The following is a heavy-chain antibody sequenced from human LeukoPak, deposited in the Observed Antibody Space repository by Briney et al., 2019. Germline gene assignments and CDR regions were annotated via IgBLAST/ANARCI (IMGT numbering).Heavy chain of an antibody. CDR3: ARGRRFGESFEDWFDP. D-gene: IGHD3-10*01. J-gene: IGHJ5*02. Sequence: SETLSLTCAVSGGSISSGGYSWSWIRQPPGKGLEWIGYIYHSGSTYYNPSLKSRVTISVDRSKNQFSLKLSSVTAADTAVYYCARGRRFGESFEDWFDPWGQGTLVTVSS. CDR2: IYHSGST. CDR1: GGSISSGGYS. V-gene: IGHV4-30-2*01.